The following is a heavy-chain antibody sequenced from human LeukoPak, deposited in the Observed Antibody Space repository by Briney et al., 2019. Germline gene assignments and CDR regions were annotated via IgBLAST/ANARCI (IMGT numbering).Heavy chain of an antibody. CDR3: ARATEDYNGFGDNWFDP. Sequence: GGSLRLSCAASGFTFTYYWMHWVRQAPGKGPEWVSRVSGHGSTTTYADSVKGRFTVSRDNAKNTLYLQMNSLKVEDTAVYYCARATEDYNGFGDNWFDPWGQGTLVTVSS. J-gene: IGHJ5*02. CDR2: VSGHGSTT. D-gene: IGHD3-16*01. V-gene: IGHV3-74*01. CDR1: GFTFTYYW.